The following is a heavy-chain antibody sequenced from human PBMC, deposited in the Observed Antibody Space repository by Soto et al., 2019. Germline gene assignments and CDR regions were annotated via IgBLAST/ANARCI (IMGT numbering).Heavy chain of an antibody. D-gene: IGHD6-13*01. J-gene: IGHJ6*02. CDR3: AKDVLPGGAAGLKGGMDV. CDR1: GFTFSSYA. CDR2: ISGSGGST. Sequence: GGSLRLSCAASGFTFSSYAMSWVRQAPGKGLEWVSAISGSGGSTYYADSVKGRFTISRDNSKNTLYLQMNSLRAEDTAVYYCAKDVLPGGAAGLKGGMDVWGQGTTVTVSS. V-gene: IGHV3-23*01.